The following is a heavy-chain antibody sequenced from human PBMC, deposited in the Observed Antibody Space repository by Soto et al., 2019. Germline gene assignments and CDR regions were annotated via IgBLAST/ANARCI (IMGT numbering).Heavy chain of an antibody. CDR1: GFTFSSYG. CDR2: IWYDGSNK. V-gene: IGHV3-33*01. D-gene: IGHD3-10*01. CDR3: ARSRVVRGVISAEYFQH. Sequence: QVQLVESGGGVVQPGRSLRLSCAASGFTFSSYGMHWVRQAPGKGLEWVAVIWYDGSNKYYADSVKGRFTISRDNSKNTLYLQMNSLRAEETAVYYCARSRVVRGVISAEYFQHWGQGTLVTVSS. J-gene: IGHJ1*01.